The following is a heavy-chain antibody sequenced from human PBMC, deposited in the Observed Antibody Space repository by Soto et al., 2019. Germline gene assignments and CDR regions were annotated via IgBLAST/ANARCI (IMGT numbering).Heavy chain of an antibody. CDR2: IYYSGST. CDR1: GGSISSYY. V-gene: IGHV4-59*01. CDR3: ARAIYGSGSYRWFDP. J-gene: IGHJ5*02. Sequence: SETLSLTCTVSGGSISSYYWSWIRQPPGKGLEWIGYIYYSGSTNYNPSLKSRVTISVDTSKNQFSLKLSSVAAADTAVYYCARAIYGSGSYRWFDPWGQGTLVTVSS. D-gene: IGHD3-10*01.